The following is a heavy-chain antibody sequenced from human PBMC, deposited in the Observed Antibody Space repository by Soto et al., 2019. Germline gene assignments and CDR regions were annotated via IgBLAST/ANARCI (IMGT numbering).Heavy chain of an antibody. CDR3: ARAAPAGGGAARPGGGDY. CDR2: INPSGGST. CDR1: GYTFTSYY. Sequence: QVQLVQSGAEVKKPGASVKVSCKASGYTFTSYYMHWVRQAPGQGLEWMGIINPSGGSTSYAQKFQGRVTMTRDTSTSTVYMELSSLRSEDTAVYYCARAAPAGGGAARPGGGDYWRQGTLVTVSS. V-gene: IGHV1-46*01. J-gene: IGHJ4*02. D-gene: IGHD6-6*01.